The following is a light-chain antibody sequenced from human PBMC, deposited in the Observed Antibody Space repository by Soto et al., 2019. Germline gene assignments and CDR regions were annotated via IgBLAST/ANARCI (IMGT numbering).Light chain of an antibody. V-gene: IGKV1-5*03. CDR3: QQYNSYSPIT. Sequence: DIQMTQSPSTLSASVGDRVTITCRASQSISSWLAWYQQKPGKAPKLLIYKASSLESGVPSRFSGSGSGTEFTLTISSLQPDDFATYYRQQYNSYSPITFGPGTKVDIK. J-gene: IGKJ3*01. CDR2: KAS. CDR1: QSISSW.